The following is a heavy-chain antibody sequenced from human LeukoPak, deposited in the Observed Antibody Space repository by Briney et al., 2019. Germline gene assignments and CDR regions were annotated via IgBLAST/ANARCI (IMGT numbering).Heavy chain of an antibody. CDR1: GGSISSSN. V-gene: IGHV3-23*01. Sequence: GTLSLTCAVSGGSISSSNWWSWVRQPPGKGLEWVSAISGSGGSTYYADSVKGRFTISRDNSKNTLYLQLNSLRAEDTALYYCARDNPPDYWGQGTLVTVSS. CDR3: ARDNPPDY. CDR2: ISGSGGST. J-gene: IGHJ4*02.